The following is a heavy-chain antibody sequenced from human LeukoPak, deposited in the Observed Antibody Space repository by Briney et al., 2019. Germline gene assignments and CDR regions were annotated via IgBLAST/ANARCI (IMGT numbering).Heavy chain of an antibody. Sequence: GASVKVSCKASGYTFTSYGISWVGQAPGQRLEGMGWISAYNGNTNYAQKLQGRVTMTTDTSTSTAYMELRSLRSDDTAVYYCARDMVRGVITPSDAFDIWGQGTMVTVSS. J-gene: IGHJ3*02. V-gene: IGHV1-18*01. CDR1: GYTFTSYG. D-gene: IGHD3-10*01. CDR2: ISAYNGNT. CDR3: ARDMVRGVITPSDAFDI.